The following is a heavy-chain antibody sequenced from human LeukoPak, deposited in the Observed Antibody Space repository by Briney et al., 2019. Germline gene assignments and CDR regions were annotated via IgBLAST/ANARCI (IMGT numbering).Heavy chain of an antibody. CDR3: VRGSKNWRLWQWPDFDS. J-gene: IGHJ4*02. CDR2: IYHTGSP. D-gene: IGHD6-19*01. CDR1: GGSMYNYY. V-gene: IGHV4-59*01. Sequence: PSETLSLTCNVSGGSMYNYYRSWMRQPPRKGLEWIAFIYHTGSPSYNPSLKSRVTISLDASKNQFSLHVRSVTTADTAVYYCVRGSKNWRLWQWPDFDSWGQGTLVTVSS.